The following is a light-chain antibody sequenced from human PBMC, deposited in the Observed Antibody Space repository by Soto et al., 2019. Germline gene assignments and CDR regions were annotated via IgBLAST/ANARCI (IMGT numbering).Light chain of an antibody. Sequence: QLVLTQPPSMSGAPGQRVVIPCTGSSSNIGADYDVFWYQQLPGTAPKLLIYASTNRPSDVPDRFSGYKSGTSASLAITGLQPEDGADYYCQSYDRNLIGSVIFGGGTKVTVL. CDR2: AST. J-gene: IGLJ2*01. CDR1: SSNIGADYD. V-gene: IGLV1-40*01. CDR3: QSYDRNLIGSVI.